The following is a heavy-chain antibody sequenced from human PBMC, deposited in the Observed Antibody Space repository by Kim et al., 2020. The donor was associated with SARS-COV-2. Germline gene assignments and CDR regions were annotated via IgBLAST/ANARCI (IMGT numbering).Heavy chain of an antibody. J-gene: IGHJ4*02. CDR1: GFTFNNYP. D-gene: IGHD2-21*02. CDR2: ISYDGSYK. V-gene: IGHV3-30*04. CDR3: ARTYSNIVAVTAIRPYFDY. Sequence: GGSLRLSCAASGFTFNNYPMHWVRQAPGKGLEWVAFISYDGSYKFYADSVKGRFTISRDNSKNTLYLQMNSLRTEDTAVYYCARTYSNIVAVTAIRPYFDYWGQGTLVTVSS.